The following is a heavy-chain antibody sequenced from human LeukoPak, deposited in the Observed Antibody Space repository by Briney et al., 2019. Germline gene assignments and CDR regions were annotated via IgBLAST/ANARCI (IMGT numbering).Heavy chain of an antibody. V-gene: IGHV3-30*18. Sequence: GGSLRLSCAASGFTFSSYGMHWVRQAPGKGLEWVAVISYDGSNKYYADSVKGRFTISRDNSKNTLYMKMNSLRAEDTAVYYCAKVSPILLWFGESSYFDYWGQGTLVTVSS. CDR1: GFTFSSYG. CDR3: AKVSPILLWFGESSYFDY. J-gene: IGHJ4*02. CDR2: ISYDGSNK. D-gene: IGHD3-10*01.